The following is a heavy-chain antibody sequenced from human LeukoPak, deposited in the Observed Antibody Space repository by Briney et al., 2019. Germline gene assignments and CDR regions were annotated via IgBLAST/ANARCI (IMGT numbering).Heavy chain of an antibody. D-gene: IGHD2-15*01. CDR2: FYYTGDT. CDR3: ASLLPYCSEGICYFWEYFDS. Sequence: SETLSLTCSVSGGSITSSTYSWVWIRPPPGKGRVGYGSFYYTGDTYYGPSLKSRVTISVDSSKNRFSLNLTSLTDADTAVYYCASLLPYCSEGICYFWEYFDSWGQGTLVTVSS. CDR1: GGSITSSTYS. J-gene: IGHJ4*02. V-gene: IGHV4-39*02.